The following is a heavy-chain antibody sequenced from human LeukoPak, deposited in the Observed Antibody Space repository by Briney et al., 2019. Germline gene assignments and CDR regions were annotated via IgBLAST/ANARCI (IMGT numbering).Heavy chain of an antibody. J-gene: IGHJ5*02. CDR3: ARDGRYYDSRTDP. CDR1: GYTFTSYG. CDR2: ISTYNGNT. V-gene: IGHV1-18*01. Sequence: ASVKVSCKASGYTFTSYGISWVRQAPGQGLEWMGWISTYNGNTNYAQKLQGRVTMTTDTSTSTDYMELRSLRSDDTAVYYCARDGRYYDSRTDPWGQGTLVTVSS. D-gene: IGHD3-22*01.